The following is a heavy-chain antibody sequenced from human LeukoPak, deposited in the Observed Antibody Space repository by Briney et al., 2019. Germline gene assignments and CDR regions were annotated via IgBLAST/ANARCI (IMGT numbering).Heavy chain of an antibody. J-gene: IGHJ5*02. V-gene: IGHV4-39*01. CDR1: GASISSSNYY. Sequence: SETLSLTCTVSGASISSSNYYWGWIRQPPGKGLEWIGSINYSGNTYYNPSLKSRVTITVDTSKNQFSLKLSSVTAADTAVCYCARHSGGVTGTTDWFDPWGQGTLVTVSS. CDR3: ARHSGGVTGTTDWFDP. D-gene: IGHD1-14*01. CDR2: INYSGNT.